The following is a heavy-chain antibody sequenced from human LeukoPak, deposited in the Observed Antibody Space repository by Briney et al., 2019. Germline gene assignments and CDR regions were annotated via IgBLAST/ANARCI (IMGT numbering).Heavy chain of an antibody. CDR3: SIVGRERGWFDP. CDR1: GFTFRNYA. Sequence: GGSLRLSCAASGFTFRNYAMSWVRQAPGKGLEWVSAIGGSGTDTYYGDSVKDRFTISRDNSKNTVSLQMNSLRVDDTAVYYCSIVGRERGWFDPWGQGTLVTVFS. V-gene: IGHV3-23*01. D-gene: IGHD1-1*01. CDR2: IGGSGTDT. J-gene: IGHJ5*02.